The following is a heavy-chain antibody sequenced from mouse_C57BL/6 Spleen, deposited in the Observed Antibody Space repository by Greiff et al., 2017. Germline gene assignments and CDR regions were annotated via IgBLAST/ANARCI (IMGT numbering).Heavy chain of an antibody. J-gene: IGHJ4*01. CDR1: GYTFTSYW. Sequence: VQLKESGAELVRPGSSVKLSCKASGYTFTSYWMHWVKQRPIQGLEWIGNIDPPDSETHYNQKFKDKATLTVDKSSSTAYMQLSSLTSEDSAVYYCARRDYYAMDYGGQGTSVTVSS. CDR3: ARRDYYAMDY. CDR2: IDPPDSET. V-gene: IGHV1-52*01.